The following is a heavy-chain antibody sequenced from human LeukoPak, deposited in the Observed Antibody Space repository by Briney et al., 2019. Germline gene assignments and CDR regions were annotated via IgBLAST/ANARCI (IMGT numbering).Heavy chain of an antibody. J-gene: IGHJ5*02. D-gene: IGHD2-2*02. CDR3: AKDQGCSSTSCYTGNWLDP. CDR1: GFTFSSYG. V-gene: IGHV3-33*06. Sequence: GGSLRLSCAESGFTFSSYGMHWVRQAPGKGLEWVAVIWYDGSNKYYADSVKGRFTISRDNSKNTLYLQMNSLRAEDTAVYYCAKDQGCSSTSCYTGNWLDPWGQGTLVTVSS. CDR2: IWYDGSNK.